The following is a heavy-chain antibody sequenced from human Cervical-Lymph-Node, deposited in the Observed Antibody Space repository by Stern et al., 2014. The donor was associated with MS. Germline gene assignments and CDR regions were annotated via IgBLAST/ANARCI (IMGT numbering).Heavy chain of an antibody. CDR1: GGTFSSYE. V-gene: IGHV1-69*01. CDR2: IIPTFDTQ. D-gene: IGHD3-10*01. Sequence: QVQLVQSGAEVKKPGSSVKVSCKASGGTFSSYEITWVRQAPGQGLEWMGVIIPTFDTQTYAQEFQDRVTISANESTNTAYLELNGLKSDDTAIYFCARAYTYYSNSAGYWGQGTLVTVSS. CDR3: ARAYTYYSNSAGY. J-gene: IGHJ4*02.